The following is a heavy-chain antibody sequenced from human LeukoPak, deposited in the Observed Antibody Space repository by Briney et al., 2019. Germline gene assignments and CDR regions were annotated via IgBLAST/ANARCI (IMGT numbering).Heavy chain of an antibody. CDR3: ARTRRHYYGSGKNLTPWPAGMDV. CDR1: GDSISDYY. D-gene: IGHD3-10*01. Sequence: PSETLSITCSVSGDSISDYYWAWIRQPPGKGLEWIGYSGSTKYDPSLKSRVSISVDTSKSQFSLTLRSVTAADTAIYYCARTRRHYYGSGKNLTPWPAGMDVWGQGTTVCVS. J-gene: IGHJ6*02. V-gene: IGHV4-59*01. CDR2: SGST.